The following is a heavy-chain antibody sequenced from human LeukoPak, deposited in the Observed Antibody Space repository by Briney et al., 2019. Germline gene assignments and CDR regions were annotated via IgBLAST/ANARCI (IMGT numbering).Heavy chain of an antibody. CDR2: INAGNGNT. D-gene: IGHD1-1*01. Sequence: ASVKVSCKASGYTLTSYAMHWVRQAPGQRLEWMGWINAGNGNTKYSQEFQGRVTITRDTSASTAYMELSSLRSEDMAVYYCAIRTTGTTWFDYWGQGTLVTVSS. CDR1: GYTLTSYA. V-gene: IGHV1-3*03. CDR3: AIRTTGTTWFDY. J-gene: IGHJ4*02.